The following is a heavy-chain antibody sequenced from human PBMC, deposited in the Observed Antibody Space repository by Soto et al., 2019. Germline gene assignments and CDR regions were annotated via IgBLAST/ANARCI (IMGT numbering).Heavy chain of an antibody. Sequence: SGPTLVNPTQTLTLTCTFSGFSLSTSGMCVSWIRQPPGKALEWLALIDWDDDKYYSTSLKTRLTISKDTSKNQVVLTMTNMDPVDTATYYCASSGSPGRYFDYWGQGTLVTVSS. D-gene: IGHD1-26*01. CDR3: ASSGSPGRYFDY. V-gene: IGHV2-70*01. CDR1: GFSLSTSGMC. CDR2: IDWDDDK. J-gene: IGHJ4*02.